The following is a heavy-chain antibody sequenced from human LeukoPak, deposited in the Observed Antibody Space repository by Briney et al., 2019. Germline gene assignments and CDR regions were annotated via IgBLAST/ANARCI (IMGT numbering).Heavy chain of an antibody. J-gene: IGHJ4*02. Sequence: ASVKVSCKASGYTFTGYYMHWVRQAPGQGLEWMGWINPNSGGTNYAQKFQGRVTMTRDTSISTAYMELSRLRSDDTAVYYCARSRLGFGEYLDYWGQGTLVTVSS. V-gene: IGHV1-2*02. CDR3: ARSRLGFGEYLDY. CDR2: INPNSGGT. CDR1: GYTFTGYY. D-gene: IGHD3-10*01.